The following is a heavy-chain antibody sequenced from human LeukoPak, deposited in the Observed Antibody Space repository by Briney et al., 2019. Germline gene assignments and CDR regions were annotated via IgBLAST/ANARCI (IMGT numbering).Heavy chain of an antibody. J-gene: IGHJ5*02. Sequence: GSLRLSCAASGFRLSSYSMSWVRQPPGKGLEYIGNIYYTGDTYYNPSLKSRVAISVDTSKNQFSLRLNSVTAADTAVYYCARHIAVAGNWFDPWGQGALVTVSS. CDR3: ARHIAVAGNWFDP. V-gene: IGHV4-39*01. D-gene: IGHD6-19*01. CDR2: IYYTGDT. CDR1: GFRLSSYS.